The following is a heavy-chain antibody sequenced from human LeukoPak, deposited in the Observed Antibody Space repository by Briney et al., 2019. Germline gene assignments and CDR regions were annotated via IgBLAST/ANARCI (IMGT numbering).Heavy chain of an antibody. J-gene: IGHJ4*02. Sequence: PGGSLRLSCAASGFTFNSYAMSWVRQAPGKGLEWVSAISGSGGSTYYADSVKGRFTISRDNSKNTLYLQMNSLRAEDTAVYYCAKDLDSSGCLDYWGQGTLVTVSS. CDR2: ISGSGGST. D-gene: IGHD3-22*01. V-gene: IGHV3-23*01. CDR1: GFTFNSYA. CDR3: AKDLDSSGCLDY.